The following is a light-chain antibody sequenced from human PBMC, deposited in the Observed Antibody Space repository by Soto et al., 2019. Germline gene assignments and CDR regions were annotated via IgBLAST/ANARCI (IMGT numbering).Light chain of an antibody. CDR2: DAY. V-gene: IGKV3-11*01. J-gene: IGKJ5*01. Sequence: EVVLTQSPVTLSLSPGERATLSFRASQSFRGLLAWYQQKPGQAPRLLIYDAYNRPTGIPPRFSGSGSGTDFTLTIRGLEPEDSAVYYCQQRHMWPIPFGQGTRLEIK. CDR1: QSFRGL. CDR3: QQRHMWPIP.